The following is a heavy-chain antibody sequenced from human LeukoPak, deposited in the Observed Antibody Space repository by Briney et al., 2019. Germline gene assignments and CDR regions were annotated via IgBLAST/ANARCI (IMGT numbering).Heavy chain of an antibody. CDR3: ARDLGGMVFDY. CDR2: IIPIFGTA. CDR1: GGTFSSYA. V-gene: IGHV1-69*06. D-gene: IGHD3-16*01. Sequence: ASVKVSCKASGGTFSSYAISWVRQAPGQGLEWMGGIIPIFGTANYAQKFQGRVTITADKSTSTAYMELSSLRSEDTAVYYCARDLGGMVFDYWGQGTLVTVSS. J-gene: IGHJ4*02.